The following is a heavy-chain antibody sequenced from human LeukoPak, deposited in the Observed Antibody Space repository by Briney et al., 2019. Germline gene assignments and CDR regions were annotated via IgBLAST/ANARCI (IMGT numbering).Heavy chain of an antibody. J-gene: IGHJ4*02. CDR3: ARESSLGYCSSTSCYAFDY. V-gene: IGHV1-69*05. D-gene: IGHD2-2*01. Sequence: ASVKVSCKASGGTFSSYAISWVRQAPGQGLEWMGGIIPIFGTANYAQKFQGRVTITTDESTSTAYMELSSLRSEDTAVYYCARESSLGYCSSTSCYAFDYWGQGTLVTVSS. CDR2: IIPIFGTA. CDR1: GGTFSSYA.